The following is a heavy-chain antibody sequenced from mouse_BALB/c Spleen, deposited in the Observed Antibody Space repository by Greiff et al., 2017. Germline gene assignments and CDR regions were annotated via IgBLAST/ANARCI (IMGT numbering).Heavy chain of an antibody. CDR1: GYTFTDSE. CDR3: TRSGKSRLVYDYEAWAY. Sequence: VKLMESGAELVRPGASVKLSCKALGYTFTDSEMHWVKQTPVHGLEWIGAIHPGSGGTAYNQKFKGKATLTADKSSSTAYMELSSLTSEDSAVYYCTRSGKSRLVYDYEAWAYWGQGTLVTVSA. J-gene: IGHJ3*01. D-gene: IGHD2-4*01. V-gene: IGHV1-15*01. CDR2: IHPGSGGT.